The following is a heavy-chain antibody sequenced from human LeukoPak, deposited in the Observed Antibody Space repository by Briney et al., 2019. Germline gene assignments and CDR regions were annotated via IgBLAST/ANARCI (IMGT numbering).Heavy chain of an antibody. CDR1: GCSISNYY. J-gene: IGHJ3*02. D-gene: IGHD6-13*01. V-gene: IGHV4-59*01. Sequence: SETLSLTRTVSGCSISNYYCSWLRQPPAKGLEWIGYIYYSWSTNYNPSLKSRVTIAVDTSKNQFSLKLSSVTAAHTAVYYCARVGYSSSWYAFHRFNDAFDIWGQGTMVTVSS. CDR3: ARVGYSSSWYAFHRFNDAFDI. CDR2: IYYSWST.